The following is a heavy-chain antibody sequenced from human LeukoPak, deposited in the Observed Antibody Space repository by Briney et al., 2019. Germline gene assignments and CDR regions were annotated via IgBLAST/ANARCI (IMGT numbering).Heavy chain of an antibody. J-gene: IGHJ5*02. CDR1: GYTFTSYG. CDR2: ISAYNGNT. CDR3: ARRKYYYDSSGYYNWFDP. Sequence: ASVKVSCKASGYTFTSYGISWVRQAPGQGLEWMGWISAYNGNTNYAQKLQGRVTMTTDTSTSTAYMELRSLRSDDTAVYYCARRKYYYDSSGYYNWFDPWGQGTLVTVSS. D-gene: IGHD3-22*01. V-gene: IGHV1-18*01.